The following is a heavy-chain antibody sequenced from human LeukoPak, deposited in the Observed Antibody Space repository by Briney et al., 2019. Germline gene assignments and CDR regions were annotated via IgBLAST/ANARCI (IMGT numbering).Heavy chain of an antibody. V-gene: IGHV3-53*01. CDR3: AIERGSSWKWGYYFDY. CDR2: IYSGGST. Sequence: GGSLRLSCAASGLTVSSNYMSWVRQSVGKGLEWVLVIYSGGSTYYAESVRGRFTISRDNTKNTLYLQMNSLRAEDTAVYYCAIERGSSWKWGYYFDYWGQGTLVTVSS. D-gene: IGHD6-13*01. J-gene: IGHJ4*02. CDR1: GLTVSSNY.